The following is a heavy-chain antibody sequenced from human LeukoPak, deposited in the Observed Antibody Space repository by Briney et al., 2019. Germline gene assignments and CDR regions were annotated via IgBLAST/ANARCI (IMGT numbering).Heavy chain of an antibody. Sequence: GGSLRLSCEASGFTFSSYAMSWVRQAPGKGLAWVSVISSSADSTYYADSVKGRFTISRDNSKNTLYLQMNNLRAEDTAVYYCAKPLEKYTYGGNFDYWGQGTLVTVSS. CDR3: AKPLEKYTYGGNFDY. D-gene: IGHD4-23*01. V-gene: IGHV3-23*01. CDR2: ISSSADST. J-gene: IGHJ4*02. CDR1: GFTFSSYA.